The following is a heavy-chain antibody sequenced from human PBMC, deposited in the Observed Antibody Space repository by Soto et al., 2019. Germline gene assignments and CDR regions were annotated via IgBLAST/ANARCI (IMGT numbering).Heavy chain of an antibody. V-gene: IGHV4-59*01. CDR3: PRVGGRTRFAFDI. J-gene: IGHJ3*02. CDR2: IYYSGST. Sequence: PSETLSLTCTVSGGSISSYYWSWIRQPPGKGLEWIGYIYYSGSTNYNPSLKSRVTISVDTSKNQFSLKLSSVTAADTAVYYCPRVGGRTRFAFDIWGQGTMVTVSS. D-gene: IGHD1-26*01. CDR1: GGSISSYY.